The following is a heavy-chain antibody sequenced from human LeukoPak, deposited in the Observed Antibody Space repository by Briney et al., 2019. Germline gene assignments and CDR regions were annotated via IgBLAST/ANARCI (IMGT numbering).Heavy chain of an antibody. CDR3: AKSPITSGSLYYSDY. D-gene: IGHD3-16*01. CDR1: GFTLSSYA. CDR2: ISGSGGST. Sequence: GGSLRLSCAASGFTLSSYAMSWVRQAPGKGLEWVSGISGSGGSTFYADSVKGRFTISRDNSKSTLYLQMNSLRAEDTAVYYCAKSPITSGSLYYSDYWGQGTLVTVSS. V-gene: IGHV3-23*01. J-gene: IGHJ4*02.